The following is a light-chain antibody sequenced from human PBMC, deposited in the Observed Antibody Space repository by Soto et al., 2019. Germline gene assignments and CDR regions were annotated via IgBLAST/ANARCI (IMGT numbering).Light chain of an antibody. Sequence: QSVLTQPPSAFGTAGQRVTISCSGSSSKIGSNYVYWYQQLPGTAPKLHIYRNNQRPSGVPDRFSGSNSGTSASLAISGLRSGDEADYFCAAWDDSREVVFGGGTKLTVL. V-gene: IGLV1-47*01. J-gene: IGLJ2*01. CDR3: AAWDDSREVV. CDR1: SSKIGSNY. CDR2: RNN.